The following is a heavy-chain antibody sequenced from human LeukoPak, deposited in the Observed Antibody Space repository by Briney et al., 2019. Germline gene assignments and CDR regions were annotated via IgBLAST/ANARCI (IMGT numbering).Heavy chain of an antibody. V-gene: IGHV4-4*07. CDR3: ARPMGYCSSTSCSVDY. CDR1: GGSISSYY. D-gene: IGHD2-2*01. CDR2: IYTSGST. Sequence: PSETLSLTCTVSGGSISSYYWSWIRQPAGKGLEWIGRIYTSGSTNYNPSLKSRVTMSVDTSKNQFSLKLSSVTAADTAVYYCARPMGYCSSTSCSVDYWGQGTLVTVSS. J-gene: IGHJ4*02.